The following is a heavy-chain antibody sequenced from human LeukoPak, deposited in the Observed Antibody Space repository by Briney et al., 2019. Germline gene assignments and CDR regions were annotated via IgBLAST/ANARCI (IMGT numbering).Heavy chain of an antibody. D-gene: IGHD5-18*01. Sequence: GGSLRLSCAASGFTFSSYAMHWVRQAPGKGLEWVAVISYDGSNKYYADSVKGRFTISRDNAKNSLYLQMNSLRAEDTAVYYCARDLWDTAYGMDVWGQGTTVTVSS. CDR3: ARDLWDTAYGMDV. CDR2: ISYDGSNK. CDR1: GFTFSSYA. J-gene: IGHJ6*02. V-gene: IGHV3-30-3*01.